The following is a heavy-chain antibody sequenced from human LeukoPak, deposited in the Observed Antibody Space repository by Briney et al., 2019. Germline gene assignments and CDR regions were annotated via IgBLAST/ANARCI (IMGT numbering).Heavy chain of an antibody. J-gene: IGHJ4*02. CDR1: GFTFSSYA. Sequence: GGSLRLSWAASGFTFSSYAMSWVRQAPGKGLEWVSAISGSGGSTYYADSVKGRFTISRDNSKNTLYLQMNSLRAEDTAVYYCAKDRAEYFFRSDYWGQGTLVTVSS. D-gene: IGHD3-3*01. V-gene: IGHV3-23*01. CDR3: AKDRAEYFFRSDY. CDR2: ISGSGGST.